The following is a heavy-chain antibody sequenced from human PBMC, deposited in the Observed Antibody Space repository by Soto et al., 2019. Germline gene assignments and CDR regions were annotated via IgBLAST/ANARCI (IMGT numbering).Heavy chain of an antibody. D-gene: IGHD3-10*01. CDR2: IYYSGST. CDR3: ARESSLLLRDSGKKIDP. J-gene: IGHJ5*01. V-gene: IGHV4-61*01. Sequence: PSETLCLTCTVSGGSVNSGHYYWYWIRQSPGKGLEWIGYIYYSGSTNYNSSLKSRLSISIDTSRNQFSLKLTSVTAADTAVYYCARESSLLLRDSGKKIDPWGQGILVTVS. CDR1: GGSVNSGHYY.